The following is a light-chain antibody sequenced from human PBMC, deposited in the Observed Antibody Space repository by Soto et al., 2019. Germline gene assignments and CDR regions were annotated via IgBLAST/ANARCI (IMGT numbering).Light chain of an antibody. J-gene: IGKJ2*01. Sequence: EIVLTQSPGTLSLSPGERATLSCRASQSVSSTYLAWYQQKPGQAPRLLIYGASSRATGIPDRFSRSGSGTDLTLTISRLEPEDFAVYYFQRYDISPFPLGQRTKLESK. V-gene: IGKV3-20*01. CDR2: GAS. CDR3: QRYDISPFP. CDR1: QSVSSTY.